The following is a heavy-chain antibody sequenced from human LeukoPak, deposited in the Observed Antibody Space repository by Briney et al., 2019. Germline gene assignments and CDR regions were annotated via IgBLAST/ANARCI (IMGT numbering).Heavy chain of an antibody. D-gene: IGHD1-7*01. CDR2: IYSGGGT. CDR1: GFTVSSNY. V-gene: IGHV3-66*01. CDR3: ARVHWNYPNWFDP. Sequence: GGSLRLSCAASGFTVSSNYMSWVRQAPGKGLEWVSVIYSGGGTYYADSVKGRFTISRDNSKNTLYLQMNSLRAEDTAVYYCARVHWNYPNWFDPWGQGTLVTVSS. J-gene: IGHJ5*02.